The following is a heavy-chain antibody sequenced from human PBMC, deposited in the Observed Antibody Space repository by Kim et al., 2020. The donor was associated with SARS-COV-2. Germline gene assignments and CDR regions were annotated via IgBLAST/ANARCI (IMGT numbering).Heavy chain of an antibody. V-gene: IGHV1-2*02. Sequence: ASVKVSCKASGYTFTYYSIYWVRQAPGQGLEWMGWISPDNGDTIYAQKFQGRVTITRDTSLNTAYMELTRLRSDDTAIYXXARDETDGFEIWGQGTMVTVSS. CDR3: ARDETDGFEI. J-gene: IGHJ3*02. CDR2: ISPDNGDT. CDR1: GYTFTYYS.